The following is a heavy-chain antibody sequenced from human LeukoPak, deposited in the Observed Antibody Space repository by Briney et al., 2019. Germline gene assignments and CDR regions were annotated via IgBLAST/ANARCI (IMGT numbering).Heavy chain of an antibody. CDR2: INHSGST. D-gene: IGHD2-15*01. J-gene: IGHJ3*02. V-gene: IGHV4-34*01. Sequence: PSETLSLTCAAYGGSFSGYYWSWIRQPPGKGLEWIGEINHSGSTNYNPSLKSRVTISVDTSKNQFSLKLSSVTAADTAVYYCARGCWLLQPRAFDIWGQGTMVTVSS. CDR3: ARGCWLLQPRAFDI. CDR1: GGSFSGYY.